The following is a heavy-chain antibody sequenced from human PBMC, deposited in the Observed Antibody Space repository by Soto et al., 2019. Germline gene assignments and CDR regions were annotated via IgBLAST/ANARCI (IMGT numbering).Heavy chain of an antibody. CDR1: GYTFTSYY. D-gene: IGHD6-19*01. CDR3: ARDSSASIAVAGFDY. J-gene: IGHJ4*02. V-gene: IGHV1-46*01. CDR2: INPSGGST. Sequence: ASVKVSCKASGYTFTSYYMHWVRQAPGQGLEWMGIINPSGGSTSYAQKFQGRVTMTRDTSTSTVYMELSSLRSEDTAVHYCARDSSASIAVAGFDYWGQGTLVTVSS.